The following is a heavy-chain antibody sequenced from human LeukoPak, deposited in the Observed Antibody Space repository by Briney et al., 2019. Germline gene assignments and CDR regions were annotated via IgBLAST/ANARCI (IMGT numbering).Heavy chain of an antibody. CDR2: IGTAGDT. D-gene: IGHD5-24*01. CDR1: GFTFSSYD. Sequence: PGGSLRLSCAASGFTFSSYDMHWVRQATGKGLEWVSAIGTAGDTYYPGSVKGRFTISRENAKNSLYRQMNSLRAGDTAVYYCARVFFGDGYNYYDYWGQGTLVTVSS. V-gene: IGHV3-13*01. J-gene: IGHJ4*02. CDR3: ARVFFGDGYNYYDY.